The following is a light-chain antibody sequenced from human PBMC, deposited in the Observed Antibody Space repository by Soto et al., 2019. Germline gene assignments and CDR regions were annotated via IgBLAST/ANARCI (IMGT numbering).Light chain of an antibody. CDR2: KAS. J-gene: IGKJ1*01. CDR1: QSMSSW. Sequence: DIQMTQSPSTLPASVGDKVTITCRASQSMSSWLAWYQQKPGKAPKLLIYKASIFESGVPSRFSGSGSVTEFTLTISSLQPDDFATYYCQQYQSYSHFGQGTKVEIK. CDR3: QQYQSYSH. V-gene: IGKV1-5*03.